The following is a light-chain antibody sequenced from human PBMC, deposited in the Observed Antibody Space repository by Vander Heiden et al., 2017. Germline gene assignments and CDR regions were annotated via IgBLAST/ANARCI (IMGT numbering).Light chain of an antibody. Sequence: DIQMTQSPSSVSASVGDRVTMTCRASQDISSWLAWYQQKPGRAPKLLIYAASRLQSGVPSRFSGSGSGTDYTLTSSSLQPEDFATYYWQQYNSFHSFGGGTKVEVK. CDR2: AAS. V-gene: IGKV1-12*01. CDR1: QDISSW. CDR3: QQYNSFHS. J-gene: IGKJ4*01.